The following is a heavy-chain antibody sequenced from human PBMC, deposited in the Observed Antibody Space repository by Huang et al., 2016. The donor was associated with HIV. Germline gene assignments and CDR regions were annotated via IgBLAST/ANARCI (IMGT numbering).Heavy chain of an antibody. CDR1: GCPFNNHA. Sequence: QVQLVESGGGVVQPGRSLRLSWAASGCPFNNHAMHWVRRAPGKVLDWVVVISNDGSNNYYADSVKGRFTISRYSSKSILFLHMTSLRTEDTAVYYCARAKDTWDAYDIWGQGTMVIVSS. V-gene: IGHV3-30-3*01. J-gene: IGHJ3*02. CDR2: ISNDGSNN. D-gene: IGHD5-18*01. CDR3: ARAKDTWDAYDI.